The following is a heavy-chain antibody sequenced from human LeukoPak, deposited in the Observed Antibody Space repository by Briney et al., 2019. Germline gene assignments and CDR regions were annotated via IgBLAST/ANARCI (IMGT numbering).Heavy chain of an antibody. CDR1: GFTFSSYS. D-gene: IGHD5-12*01. J-gene: IGHJ4*02. CDR2: ISSSSSYI. CDR3: ARDGEYSGYDWGNDY. Sequence: GGSLRLSCAASGFTFSSYSMNWVRQAPGKGLEWASSISSSSSYIYYADSVKGRFTISRDNAKNSLYLQMNSLRAEDTAVYYCARDGEYSGYDWGNDYWGQGTLVTVSS. V-gene: IGHV3-21*01.